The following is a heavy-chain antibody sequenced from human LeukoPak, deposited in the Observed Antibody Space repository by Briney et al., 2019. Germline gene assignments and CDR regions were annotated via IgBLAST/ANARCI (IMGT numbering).Heavy chain of an antibody. CDR3: ARENPRPIAAAGNFDY. J-gene: IGHJ4*02. CDR1: GYTFTGYY. V-gene: IGHV1-2*02. CDR2: INPNSGGT. D-gene: IGHD6-13*01. Sequence: ASVKVSCKASGYTFTGYYMHWVRQAPGQGLEWMGWINPNSGGTNYAQKFQGRVTMTRDTSISTAYMELSRLRSDDTAVYYCARENPRPIAAAGNFDYWGQGTLVTVSS.